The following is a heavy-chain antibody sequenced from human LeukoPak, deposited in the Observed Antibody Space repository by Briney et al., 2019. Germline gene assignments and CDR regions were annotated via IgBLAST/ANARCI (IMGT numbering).Heavy chain of an antibody. CDR3: ARASPGYYDFWSTGGYFDY. J-gene: IGHJ4*02. CDR2: IGTAGDT. Sequence: GGSLRLSCAASGFTFSSYDMHWVRQATGKGLEWVPSIGTAGDTYYPGSVKGRFTISRDNAKNSLYLQMNSLRAEDTAVYYCARASPGYYDFWSTGGYFDYWGQGTLVTVPS. CDR1: GFTFSSYD. D-gene: IGHD3-3*01. V-gene: IGHV3-13*01.